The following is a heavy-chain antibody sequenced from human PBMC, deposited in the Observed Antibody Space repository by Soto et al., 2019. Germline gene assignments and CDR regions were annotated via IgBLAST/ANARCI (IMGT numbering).Heavy chain of an antibody. Sequence: QVQLQESGPGLVKPSQTLSLTCSVSGDSISRYGFYWSWIRQRPGKGLEWIGYISYSGNPYFNPSLRSRATISIDTSKNQFSLRLSSVTAADTAVYYCATRGITLYRFDSWGQGTLVTVSS. V-gene: IGHV4-31*03. CDR3: ATRGITLYRFDS. D-gene: IGHD3-10*01. CDR1: GDSISRYGFY. J-gene: IGHJ4*02. CDR2: ISYSGNP.